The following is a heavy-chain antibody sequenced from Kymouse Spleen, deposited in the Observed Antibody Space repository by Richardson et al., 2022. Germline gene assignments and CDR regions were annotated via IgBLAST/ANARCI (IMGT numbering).Heavy chain of an antibody. V-gene: IGHV3-33*01. Sequence: QVQLVESGGGVVQPGRSLRLSCAASGFTFSSYGMHWVRQAPGKGLEWVAVIWYDGSNKYYADSVKGRFTISRDNSKNTLYLQMNSLRAEDTAVYYCARERSYYGSGSHNWFDPWGQGTLVTVSS. CDR2: IWYDGSNK. CDR3: ARERSYYGSGSHNWFDP. CDR1: GFTFSSYG. D-gene: IGHD3-10*01. J-gene: IGHJ5*02.